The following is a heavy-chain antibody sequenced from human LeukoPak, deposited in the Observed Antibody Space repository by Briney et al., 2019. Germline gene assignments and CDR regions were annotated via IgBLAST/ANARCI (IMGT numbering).Heavy chain of an antibody. Sequence: SQTLSLTCTVSGDSVGSGPNYWSWIRQSPMKGLEWIGWVYGGGHAYHNPSLLGRATVSLDKSKNQFSLTLTSVTAADTAVYYCAEATGEAAAARHWGPGTLVTVSS. CDR3: AEATGEAAAARH. CDR1: GDSVGSGPNY. V-gene: IGHV4-30-2*06. CDR2: VYGGGHA. J-gene: IGHJ1*01. D-gene: IGHD6-25*01.